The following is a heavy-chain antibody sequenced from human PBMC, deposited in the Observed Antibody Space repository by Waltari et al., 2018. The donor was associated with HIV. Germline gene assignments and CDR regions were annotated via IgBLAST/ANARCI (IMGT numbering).Heavy chain of an antibody. CDR2: ISPYNGNT. D-gene: IGHD3-10*01. Sequence: QARLVQSGAEVKKPGASVKVSCKTSGSTFTIYGISWVRHAPGQGLEWMGWISPYNGNTYYAQNLKGRVTLTTDSSRTAYMELRSLRSDDTAVYFCAREGYYYGSGTYAPPRYYGMDVWGQGTTVTVSS. CDR1: GSTFTIYG. J-gene: IGHJ6*02. V-gene: IGHV1-18*01. CDR3: AREGYYYGSGTYAPPRYYGMDV.